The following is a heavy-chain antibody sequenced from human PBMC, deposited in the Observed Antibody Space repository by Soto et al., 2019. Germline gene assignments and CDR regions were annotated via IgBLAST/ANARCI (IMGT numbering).Heavy chain of an antibody. D-gene: IGHD6-6*01. CDR2: IIPIFGTA. J-gene: IGHJ6*02. CDR1: GGTFSSYA. CDR3: ARGRPSIAARLYHYYYYGMDV. Sequence: QVQLVQSGAEVKKPGSSVKVSCKASGGTFSSYAISWVRQAPGQGLEWMGGIIPIFGTANYAQKFQGRVTITADESTSTAYMELSSLRSEDTAVYYCARGRPSIAARLYHYYYYGMDVWGQGTTVTVSS. V-gene: IGHV1-69*01.